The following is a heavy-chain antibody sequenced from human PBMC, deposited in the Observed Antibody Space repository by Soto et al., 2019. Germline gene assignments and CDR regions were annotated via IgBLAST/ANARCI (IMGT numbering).Heavy chain of an antibody. V-gene: IGHV5-51*01. Sequence: PGESLKISCKGSGYSFTSYWIGWVRQMTGKGLEWMGIIYPGDSDTRYSPSFQGQVTISADKSISTAYLQWSSLKASDTAMYYCARQRYCSSTSCYANDYWGQGTLVTGSS. CDR3: ARQRYCSSTSCYANDY. CDR1: GYSFTSYW. D-gene: IGHD2-2*01. CDR2: IYPGDSDT. J-gene: IGHJ4*02.